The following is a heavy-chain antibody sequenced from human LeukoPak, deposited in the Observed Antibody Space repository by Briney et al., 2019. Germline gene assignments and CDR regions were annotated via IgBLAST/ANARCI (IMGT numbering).Heavy chain of an antibody. V-gene: IGHV1-69*13. CDR2: IIPIFGTA. J-gene: IGHJ5*02. CDR1: GYTFTSSD. Sequence: GASVKVSCKASGYTFTSSDFNWVRQAPGQGLEWMGGIIPIFGTANYAQKFQGRVTITADESTSTAYMELSSLRSEDTAVYYCARHRWFDPWGQGTLVTVSS. CDR3: ARHRWFDP.